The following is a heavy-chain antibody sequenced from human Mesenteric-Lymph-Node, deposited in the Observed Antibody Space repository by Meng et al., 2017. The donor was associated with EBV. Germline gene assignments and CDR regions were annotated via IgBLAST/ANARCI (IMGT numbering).Heavy chain of an antibody. V-gene: IGHV1-69*19. CDR1: AGSFSTYA. CDR2: IRPIFGTG. J-gene: IGHJ4*02. Sequence: WRASAGSFSTYAIYYVRSAPGQQLEWMGWIRPIFGTGNNAQNFHRRVTIFAYESTSTAYMALSSLSAGATDAYYYSNGLECYSTYYFDYWGQGTLVTVSS. D-gene: IGHD3-3*01. CDR3: SNGLECYSTYYFDY.